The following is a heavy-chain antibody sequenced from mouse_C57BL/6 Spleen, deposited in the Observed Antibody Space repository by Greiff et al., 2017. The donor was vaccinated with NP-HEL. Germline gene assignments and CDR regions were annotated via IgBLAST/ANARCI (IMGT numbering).Heavy chain of an antibody. CDR2: ISSGGSYT. Sequence: EVQLVESGGDLVKPGGSLKLSCAASGFTFSSYGMSWVRQTPDKRLEWVATISSGGSYTYYPDSVKGRFTISRDNAKNTLYLQMSSLKSEDTAMYYCARHSDYYAMDYWGQGTSVTVSS. J-gene: IGHJ4*01. CDR1: GFTFSSYG. V-gene: IGHV5-6*01. CDR3: ARHSDYYAMDY.